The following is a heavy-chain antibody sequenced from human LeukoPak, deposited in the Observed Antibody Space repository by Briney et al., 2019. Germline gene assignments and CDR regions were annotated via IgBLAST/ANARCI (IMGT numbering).Heavy chain of an antibody. CDR3: ARIRSRTDCLIPD. Sequence: GGSLRLSCAASGFTFSRHWMHWVRQAPGKGLQWISRINSDGSDTDYADFVKGRFTISRDNAKNTMYLQINSLRDEDTAVYYCARIRSRTDCLIPDWGQGTLVTVSS. CDR1: GFTFSRHW. CDR2: INSDGSDT. D-gene: IGHD2-2*01. J-gene: IGHJ4*02. V-gene: IGHV3-74*01.